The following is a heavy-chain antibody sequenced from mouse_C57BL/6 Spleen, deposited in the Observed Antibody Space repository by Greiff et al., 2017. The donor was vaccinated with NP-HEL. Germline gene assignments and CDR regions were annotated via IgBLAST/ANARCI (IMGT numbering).Heavy chain of an antibody. CDR2: ISNGGGST. CDR3: ARLYDYDDAMDY. CDR1: GFTFSDYY. D-gene: IGHD2-4*01. V-gene: IGHV5-12*01. J-gene: IGHJ4*01. Sequence: DVKLVESGGGLVQPGGSLKLSCAASGFTFSDYYMYWVRQTPEKRLEWVAYISNGGGSTYYPDTVKGRFTISRDNAKNTLYLQMSRLKSEDTAMYYCARLYDYDDAMDYWGQGTSVTVSS.